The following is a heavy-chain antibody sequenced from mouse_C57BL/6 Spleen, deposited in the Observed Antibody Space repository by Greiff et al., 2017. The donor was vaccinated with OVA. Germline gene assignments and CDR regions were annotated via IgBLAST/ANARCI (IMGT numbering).Heavy chain of an antibody. D-gene: IGHD2-4*01. V-gene: IGHV1-26*01. CDR3: ARRDYDYLAY. Sequence: EVQLQQSGPELVKPGASVKISCKASGYTFTDYYMNWVKQSHGKSLEWIGDINPNNGGTSYNQKFKGKATLTVDKSSSTAYMELRSLTSEDSAVYYCARRDYDYLAYWGQGTLVTVSA. CDR1: GYTFTDYY. J-gene: IGHJ3*01. CDR2: INPNNGGT.